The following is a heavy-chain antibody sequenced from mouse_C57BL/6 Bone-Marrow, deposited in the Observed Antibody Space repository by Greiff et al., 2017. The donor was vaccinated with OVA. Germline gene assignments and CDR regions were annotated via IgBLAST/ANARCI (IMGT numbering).Heavy chain of an antibody. CDR3: ARPQGGDGYAWFAY. CDR2: ISNGGGST. V-gene: IGHV5-12*01. D-gene: IGHD2-3*01. CDR1: GFTFSDYY. Sequence: EVKLVESGGGLVQPGGSLKLSCAASGFTFSDYYMYWVRQTPEKRLEWVAYISNGGGSTYYPDTVKGRFTISRDNAKNTLYLQMSRLKSEDTAMYYCARPQGGDGYAWFAYWGQGTLVTVSA. J-gene: IGHJ3*01.